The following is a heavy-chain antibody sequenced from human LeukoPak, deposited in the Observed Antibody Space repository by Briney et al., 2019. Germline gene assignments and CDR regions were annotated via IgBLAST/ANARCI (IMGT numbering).Heavy chain of an antibody. J-gene: IGHJ6*02. CDR2: ISSSSTI. CDR1: GFTFSSYS. CDR3: ARVQAPRSTIFGVVTLVYYGMDV. Sequence: GGSLRLPCAASGFTFSSYSMNWVRQAPGKGLEWVSYISSSSTIYYADSVKGRFTISRDNAKNSLYLQMNSLRDEDTAVYYCARVQAPRSTIFGVVTLVYYGMDVWGQGTTVTVSS. V-gene: IGHV3-48*02. D-gene: IGHD3-3*01.